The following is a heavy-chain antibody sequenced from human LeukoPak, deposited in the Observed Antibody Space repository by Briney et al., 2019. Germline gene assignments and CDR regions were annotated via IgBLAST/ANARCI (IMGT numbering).Heavy chain of an antibody. CDR1: GSTFSSYS. CDR3: AELGITMIGGV. Sequence: GGSLRLSGAGSGSTFSSYSMNWVGQGQGNGLEWVSSTSSSSSYIYYADSVKGRFTISRDNAKNSLYLQMNSLRAEDTAVYYCAELGITMIGGVWGKGTTVTISS. D-gene: IGHD3-10*02. V-gene: IGHV3-21*01. CDR2: TSSSSSYI. J-gene: IGHJ6*04.